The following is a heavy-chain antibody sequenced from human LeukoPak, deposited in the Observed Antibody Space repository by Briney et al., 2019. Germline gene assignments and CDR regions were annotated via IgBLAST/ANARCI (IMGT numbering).Heavy chain of an antibody. D-gene: IGHD6-13*01. CDR2: FDPEDGET. CDR3: ASGGYSSSWSYHYYYYYYMDV. Sequence: GASVTVSCKVSGYTLTELSMHWVRQAPGKGLEWMGGFDPEDGETIYAQKFQGRVTMTEDTSTDTAYMELSSLRSEDTAVYYCASGGYSSSWSYHYYYYYYMDVWGKGTTVTISS. V-gene: IGHV1-24*01. CDR1: GYTLTELS. J-gene: IGHJ6*03.